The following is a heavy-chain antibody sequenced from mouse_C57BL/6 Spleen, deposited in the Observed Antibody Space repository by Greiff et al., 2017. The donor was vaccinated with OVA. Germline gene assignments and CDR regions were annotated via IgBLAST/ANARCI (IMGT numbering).Heavy chain of an antibody. J-gene: IGHJ4*01. CDR2: ISSGGSYT. V-gene: IGHV5-6*01. Sequence: EVKLVESGGDLVKPGGSLKLSCAASGFTFSSYGLSWVRQTPDKRLEWVATISSGGSYTYYPDSVKGRFTISRDNAKNTLYLQMSSLKSEDTAMYYCARHRTGTYAMDYWGQGTSVTVSS. CDR1: GFTFSSYG. CDR3: ARHRTGTYAMDY. D-gene: IGHD4-1*01.